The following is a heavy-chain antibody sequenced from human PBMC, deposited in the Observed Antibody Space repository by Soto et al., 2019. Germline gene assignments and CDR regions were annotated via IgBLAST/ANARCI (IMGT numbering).Heavy chain of an antibody. CDR1: GDSISSGTYS. V-gene: IGHV4-30-2*01. J-gene: IGHJ6*02. Sequence: QLQLQESGSGVVKPSQTLSLTCDVSGDSISSGTYSWTWVRQPPGKGLEWIGYIYHSGNTYYNPSLKSRVTFSVDRSKNQFSLKLNSVTAADTAVYYCRASGFGSESSGTYYGMDVWGQGTTVTVSS. D-gene: IGHD3-10*01. CDR2: IYHSGNT. CDR3: RASGFGSESSGTYYGMDV.